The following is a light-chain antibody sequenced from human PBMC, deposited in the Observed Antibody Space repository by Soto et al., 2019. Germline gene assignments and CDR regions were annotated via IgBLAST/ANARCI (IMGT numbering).Light chain of an antibody. CDR2: GAS. J-gene: IGKJ3*01. CDR3: QQRSNWPPS. CDR1: QSVGSNL. V-gene: IGKV3D-20*02. Sequence: EIVLTQSPGTLSLSPGERATLSCRASQSVGSNLLAWYQQKRGQAPRLLIYGASNRATGIPDRFSGSGSGTDFTLTISRLEPEDFAVYYCQQRSNWPPSFGPGTKVDIK.